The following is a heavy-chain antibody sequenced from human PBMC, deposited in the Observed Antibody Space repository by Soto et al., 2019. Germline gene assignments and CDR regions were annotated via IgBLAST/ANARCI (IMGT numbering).Heavy chain of an antibody. J-gene: IGHJ4*02. CDR3: PRVSRVTGQLPYYFDY. CDR2: INPNSGGT. V-gene: IGHV1-2*02. D-gene: IGHD2-21*02. Sequence: GASVKVSCKASGYTFTGYYMHWVRQAPGQGLEWMGWINPNSGGTNYAQKFQGRVTMTRDTSISTAYMELSRLRSDDTAVYYCPRVSRVTGQLPYYFDYWGQGTLVTVSS. CDR1: GYTFTGYY.